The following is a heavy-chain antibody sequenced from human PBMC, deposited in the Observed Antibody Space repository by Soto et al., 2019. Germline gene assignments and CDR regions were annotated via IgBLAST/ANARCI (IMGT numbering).Heavy chain of an antibody. CDR3: ARGWGYDSTDYYYAY. V-gene: IGHV1-69*01. CDR1: GGSFNRHT. CDR2: IIPIFGTA. Sequence: QVQLVQSGAEVRKPGSSVRVSCKASGGSFNRHTIRWVRQAPGQGLEWMGGIIPIFGTANHAQKFQGRVTIIADESTITVYMELSSLRSDDTAIYYCARGWGYDSTDYYYAYWGQGTLVIVSS. D-gene: IGHD3-22*01. J-gene: IGHJ4*02.